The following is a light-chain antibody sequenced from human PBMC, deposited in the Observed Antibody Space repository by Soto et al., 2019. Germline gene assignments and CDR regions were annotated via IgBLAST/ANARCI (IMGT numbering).Light chain of an antibody. CDR2: DAS. J-gene: IGKJ5*01. Sequence: EIVLTQSPATLSLSPGERATLSCRASQSVSSYLAWYQQKPGQAPRLLIHDASNRATGIPARFSGSGSGTDFTLTISSLEPEDFAVYYCQHRSNWPSFGQGTRLQIK. CDR1: QSVSSY. CDR3: QHRSNWPS. V-gene: IGKV3-11*01.